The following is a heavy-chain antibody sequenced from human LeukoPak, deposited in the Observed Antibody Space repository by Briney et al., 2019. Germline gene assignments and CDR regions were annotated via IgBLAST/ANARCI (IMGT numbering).Heavy chain of an antibody. J-gene: IGHJ5*02. Sequence: ASVKVSCKASGYTFTNYAMNWVRQAPGQGLEWMGWINTNTGNPTYAQGFTGRFVFSLDTLVSTAYLQIRSLKADDTAVYYCARVPFVVMGDTGNWFDPWGQGILVTVSS. CDR2: INTNTGNP. CDR3: ARVPFVVMGDTGNWFDP. V-gene: IGHV7-4-1*02. CDR1: GYTFTNYA. D-gene: IGHD1-26*01.